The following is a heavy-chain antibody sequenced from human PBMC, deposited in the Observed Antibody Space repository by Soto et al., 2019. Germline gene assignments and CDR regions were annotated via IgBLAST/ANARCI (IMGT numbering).Heavy chain of an antibody. V-gene: IGHV3-23*01. Sequence: EVQLLESGGGLVQPGGSLRLSCAASGFTFSSYAMSWVRQAPGKGLEWVSAISGSGGSTYYADSVKGRFTISRDNSKNTLYQQMHSLRAEDTAVYYGAKKDVLRYFDWLAFGGMDVWGQGTTVTVSS. CDR3: AKKDVLRYFDWLAFGGMDV. CDR1: GFTFSSYA. D-gene: IGHD3-9*01. J-gene: IGHJ6*02. CDR2: ISGSGGST.